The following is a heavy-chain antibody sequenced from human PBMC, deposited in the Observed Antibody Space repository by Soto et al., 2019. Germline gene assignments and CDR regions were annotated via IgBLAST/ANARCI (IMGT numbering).Heavy chain of an antibody. CDR3: ARDSGSTSSSTYYYGMDV. V-gene: IGHV1-69*13. Sequence: ASVKVSCKASGGTFSSYAISWVRQAPGQGLEWMGGIIPIFGTANYAQKFQGRVTITADESTSTAYMELSSLRSEDTAVYYCARDSGSTSSSTYYYGMDVWGQGTTVTVSS. D-gene: IGHD6-6*01. CDR1: GGTFSSYA. CDR2: IIPIFGTA. J-gene: IGHJ6*02.